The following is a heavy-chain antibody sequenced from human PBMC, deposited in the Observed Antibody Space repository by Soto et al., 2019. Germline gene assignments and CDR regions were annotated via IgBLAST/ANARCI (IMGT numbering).Heavy chain of an antibody. Sequence: EVQLVESGGGLVKPGGSLRLSCAASGFTFSSYSMNWVRQAPGKGLEWVSSISSSSSYIYYADSVKGRFTISRDNAKNSLYLQMNSLRAEDTAVYYCARDDYGDPYDAFDIWGQGTMVTVSS. CDR1: GFTFSSYS. V-gene: IGHV3-21*01. CDR2: ISSSSSYI. D-gene: IGHD4-17*01. J-gene: IGHJ3*02. CDR3: ARDDYGDPYDAFDI.